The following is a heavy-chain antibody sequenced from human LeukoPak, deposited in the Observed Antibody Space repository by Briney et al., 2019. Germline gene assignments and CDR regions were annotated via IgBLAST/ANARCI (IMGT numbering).Heavy chain of an antibody. CDR1: GFTFSSYE. J-gene: IGHJ4*02. D-gene: IGHD5-24*01. V-gene: IGHV3-21*01. Sequence: GGSLRLSCAASGFTFSSYEMNWVRQAPGKGLEWVSSISSSSSYIYYADPVKGRFTISRDNAKNSLYLQMNSLRAEDTAVYYCATRLDGYKSYWGQGTLVTVSS. CDR3: ATRLDGYKSY. CDR2: ISSSSSYI.